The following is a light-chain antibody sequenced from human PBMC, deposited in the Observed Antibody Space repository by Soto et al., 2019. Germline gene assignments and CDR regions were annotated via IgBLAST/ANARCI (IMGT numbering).Light chain of an antibody. Sequence: VVMTQSPLSLPVTLGQPASISCRSSQSLVHLDGNTFLNWFHQRPGQSPRRLIYKVSNRDSGGPDRFSGSGSGTDFTLKISRVEAEDVGVYYCMQGTHWPPYTFGQGTKLEIK. CDR1: QSLVHLDGNTF. CDR3: MQGTHWPPYT. V-gene: IGKV2-30*02. J-gene: IGKJ2*01. CDR2: KVS.